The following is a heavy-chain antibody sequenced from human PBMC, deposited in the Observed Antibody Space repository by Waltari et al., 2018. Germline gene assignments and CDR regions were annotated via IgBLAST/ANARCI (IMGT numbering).Heavy chain of an antibody. D-gene: IGHD2-21*02. V-gene: IGHV4-59*01. CDR1: GDSISGIY. Sequence: QVQLQESVPSLLKPSETLSLICTVYGDSISGIYWSWVRPPPGKVLDWIGYIYYPGSTNFNPSLKSRVTMSVDTSKNQFSLKLSSVTAADTAFYYCARGGGGDWEWFDPWGQGTLVTVSS. CDR3: ARGGGGDWEWFDP. CDR2: IYYPGST. J-gene: IGHJ5*02.